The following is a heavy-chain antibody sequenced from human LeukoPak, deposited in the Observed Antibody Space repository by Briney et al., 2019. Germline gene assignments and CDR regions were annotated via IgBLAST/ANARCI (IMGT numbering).Heavy chain of an antibody. CDR3: ARRAACGGDCYSRWFDP. CDR2: IIPIFGTA. D-gene: IGHD2-21*02. J-gene: IGHJ5*02. V-gene: IGHV1-69*13. Sequence: SVKVSCKASGGTFSSYAISWVRQAPGQGLEWMGGIIPIFGTANYAQKFQGRVTITADESMSTAYMELSSLRSEDTAVYYCARRAACGGDCYSRWFDPWGQGTLVTVSS. CDR1: GGTFSSYA.